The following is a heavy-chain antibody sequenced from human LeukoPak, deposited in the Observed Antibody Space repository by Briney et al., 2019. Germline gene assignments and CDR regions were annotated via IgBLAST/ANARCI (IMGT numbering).Heavy chain of an antibody. CDR2: INPNSGGT. D-gene: IGHD3-22*01. Sequence: ASVKVSCKASGYTFTGYYMHWVRQAPGQGLEWMGWINPNSGGTNYAQKFQGRVTMTRDTSISTAYMELSRLRSDGPAVYYCARNYYDSSDFSFDSWGQGTLVTVSS. CDR3: ARNYYDSSDFSFDS. CDR1: GYTFTGYY. J-gene: IGHJ4*02. V-gene: IGHV1-2*02.